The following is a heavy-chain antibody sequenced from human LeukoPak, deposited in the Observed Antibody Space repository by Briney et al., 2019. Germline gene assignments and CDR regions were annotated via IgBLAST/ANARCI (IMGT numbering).Heavy chain of an antibody. Sequence: PSETLSLTCTVSGGSISSYYWSWIRQPPGKGLEWIGYIYYSGSTNYNPSLKGRVTISVDTSKNQFSLKLSSVTAADTAVYYCARYRGTFDYWGQGTLVTVSS. CDR3: ARYRGTFDY. CDR1: GGSISSYY. CDR2: IYYSGST. D-gene: IGHD1-1*01. J-gene: IGHJ4*02. V-gene: IGHV4-59*01.